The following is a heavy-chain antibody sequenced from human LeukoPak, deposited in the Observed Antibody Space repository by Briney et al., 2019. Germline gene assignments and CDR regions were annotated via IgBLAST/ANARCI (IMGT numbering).Heavy chain of an antibody. CDR3: AKDRYSGYVEDWFDP. D-gene: IGHD5-12*01. CDR2: IKSKTDGGTT. Sequence: GGSLRLSCAASGFTFSSYEMNWVRQAPGKGLEWVGRIKSKTDGGTTDYAAPVKGRFTISRDDSKNTLYLQMDSLRAEDTAVYYCAKDRYSGYVEDWFDPWGQGTLVTVSS. V-gene: IGHV3-15*01. J-gene: IGHJ5*02. CDR1: GFTFSSYE.